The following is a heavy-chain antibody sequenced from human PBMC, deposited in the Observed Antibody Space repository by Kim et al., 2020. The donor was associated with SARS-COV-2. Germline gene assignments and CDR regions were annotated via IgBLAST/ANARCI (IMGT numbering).Heavy chain of an antibody. V-gene: IGHV3-21*01. CDR2: ISRSSSYI. D-gene: IGHD5-12*01. CDR3: ARDFDGVATIAGTLYYYYGMDV. CDR1: GFTFSRDS. Sequence: GGSLRLSCAASGFTFSRDSMNWVRQAPGKGLEWVSSISRSSSYINYADSVKGRFTISRDNAKNSLYLQMNSLRAEDTAVYYCARDFDGVATIAGTLYYYYGMDVWGQGTTVTVSS. J-gene: IGHJ6*02.